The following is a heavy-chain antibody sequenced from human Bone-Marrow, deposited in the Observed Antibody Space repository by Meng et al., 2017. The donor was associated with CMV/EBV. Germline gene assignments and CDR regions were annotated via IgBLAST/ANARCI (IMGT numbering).Heavy chain of an antibody. V-gene: IGHV3-30*02. CDR1: GFTFSGSA. Sequence: GGSLRLSCAASGFTFSGSAMHWVRQAPGKGLEWVAFIRYDGSNKYYADSVKGRFTISRDNSKNTLYLQMNSLRAEDTAVYYCAKDSFYYYGGNWFDPWGQGTLVTVSS. CDR3: AKDSFYYYGGNWFDP. J-gene: IGHJ5*02. D-gene: IGHD3-22*01. CDR2: IRYDGSNK.